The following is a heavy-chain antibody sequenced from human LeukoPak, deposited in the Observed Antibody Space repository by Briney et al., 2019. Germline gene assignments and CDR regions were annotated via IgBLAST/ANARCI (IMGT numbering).Heavy chain of an antibody. V-gene: IGHV3-30*02. J-gene: IGHJ6*03. Sequence: GGSLRLSCAASGFTFSSYGMHWVRQAPGKGLEWVAFIRYGGSNKYYADSVKGRFTISRDNSKNTLYLQMNSLRAEDTAVYYCARDRSCTGGSCYMDVWGRGTTVTVSS. CDR1: GFTFSSYG. D-gene: IGHD2-15*01. CDR2: IRYGGSNK. CDR3: ARDRSCTGGSCYMDV.